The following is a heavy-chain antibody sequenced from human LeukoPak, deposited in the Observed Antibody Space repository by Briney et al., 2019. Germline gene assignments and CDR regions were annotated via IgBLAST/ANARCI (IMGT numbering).Heavy chain of an antibody. CDR1: GLTVSSSY. CDR2: IYNDGST. Sequence: GGSLRLSCAASGLTVSSSYMSWVRQAPGKGLEWVSIIYNDGSTYYADSMKGRFTISGDNSKNTLYLQVNSLRAEDAAMYYCARNILFAFDIWGQGTMVTVSS. D-gene: IGHD2/OR15-2a*01. V-gene: IGHV3-53*01. J-gene: IGHJ3*02. CDR3: ARNILFAFDI.